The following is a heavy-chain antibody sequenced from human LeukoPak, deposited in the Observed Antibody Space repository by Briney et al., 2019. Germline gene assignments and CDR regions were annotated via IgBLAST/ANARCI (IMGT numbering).Heavy chain of an antibody. D-gene: IGHD6-6*01. Sequence: LGGSLRLSYAPSGFTLCSFSMNWVPHAPGKGREWVSSIIISSYYIYYSDSLKGRFTISRDNAKDSLYLQMNSLRAEDTAVYYCARVEYSSSSGITCYYYDMDVWGQGTTVTVSS. V-gene: IGHV3-21*01. CDR2: IIISSYYI. CDR3: ARVEYSSSSGITCYYYDMDV. CDR1: GFTLCSFS. J-gene: IGHJ6*02.